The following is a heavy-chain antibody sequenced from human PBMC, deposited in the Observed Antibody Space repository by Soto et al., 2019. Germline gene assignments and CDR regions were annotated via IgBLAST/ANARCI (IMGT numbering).Heavy chain of an antibody. CDR2: INWNSGKV. V-gene: IGHV3-9*01. Sequence: VQLVESGGDLVQPGRSLRLSCEASGFTFDDYAMHWVRQAPGKGLEWVSHINWNSGKVGYADSVKGRFTISRDNAKKTLYLQMTSLKTEDTALSYCAKAGCSDTNCHFWALERWGQGTLVTVSS. CDR3: AKAGCSDTNCHFWALER. CDR1: GFTFDDYA. J-gene: IGHJ4*02. D-gene: IGHD2-2*01.